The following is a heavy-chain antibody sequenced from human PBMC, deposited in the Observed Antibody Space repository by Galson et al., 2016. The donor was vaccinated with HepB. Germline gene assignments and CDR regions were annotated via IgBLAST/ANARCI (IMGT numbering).Heavy chain of an antibody. J-gene: IGHJ6*03. CDR2: SRDKAQSYTT. CDR1: GFTFSDHY. CDR3: ARDFYDASCHYMDV. Sequence: SLRLSCAASGFTFSDHYIDWVRQAPGKGLEWVGRSRDKAQSYTTEYAASVKGRFVISRDESENSLYLQMDSLKSEDTAVYYCARDFYDASCHYMDVWGQGTTVTVS. D-gene: IGHD2/OR15-2a*01. V-gene: IGHV3-72*01.